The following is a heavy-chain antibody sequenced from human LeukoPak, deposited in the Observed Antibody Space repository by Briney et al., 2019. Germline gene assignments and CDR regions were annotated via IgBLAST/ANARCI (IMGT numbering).Heavy chain of an antibody. CDR2: IWYDGSNK. V-gene: IGHV3-33*06. CDR1: GFTFSSYG. D-gene: IGHD3-10*01. CDR3: AKDRRFGANDAFDI. Sequence: PGGSLRLSCAASGFTFSSYGMHWVRQARGKWLEWVAVIWYDGSNKYYADSVKGRFTISRDNSKNTLYLQMNSLRAEDTAVYYCAKDRRFGANDAFDIWGQGTMVTVSS. J-gene: IGHJ3*02.